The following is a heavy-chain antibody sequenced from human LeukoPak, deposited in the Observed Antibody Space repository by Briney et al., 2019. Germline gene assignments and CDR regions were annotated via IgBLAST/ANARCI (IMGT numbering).Heavy chain of an antibody. D-gene: IGHD6-13*01. J-gene: IGHJ5*02. CDR3: ARIRLYSSSWYVANWFDP. Sequence: SETLSLTCAVYGGSFSGYYWSWIRQPPGKGLEWIGEINHSGSTNYNPSLKSRVTISVDTSKNQFSLKLSSATAADTAVYYCARIRLYSSSWYVANWFDPWGQGTLVTVSS. CDR2: INHSGST. V-gene: IGHV4-34*01. CDR1: GGSFSGYY.